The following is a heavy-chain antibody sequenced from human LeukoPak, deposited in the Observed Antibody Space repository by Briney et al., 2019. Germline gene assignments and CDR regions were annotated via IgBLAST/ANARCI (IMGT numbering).Heavy chain of an antibody. Sequence: GGSLRLSCVGSTFIFGSYSMTWVRQAPGKGLEWVSYISETSSHRYYADSVKGRFTISRDNAQNSLYLQMNSLRADDTALYYCARSRGDFWGQGTLVTVSS. V-gene: IGHV3-21*01. CDR1: TFIFGSYS. J-gene: IGHJ4*02. CDR3: ARSRGDF. CDR2: ISETSSHR.